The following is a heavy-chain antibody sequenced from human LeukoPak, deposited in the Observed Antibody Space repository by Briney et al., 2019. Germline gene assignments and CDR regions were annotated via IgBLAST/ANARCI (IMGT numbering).Heavy chain of an antibody. CDR2: INHSGST. CDR1: GGSFSGYY. Sequence: SETLSLTCAVYGGSFSGYYWSWIRQPPGKGLEWIGEINHSGSTNYNASLKSRVTISVDTSKNQFSLKLSSVTAADTAVYYCASGSKAARKIDYWGQGTLVTVSS. V-gene: IGHV4-34*01. D-gene: IGHD6-6*01. CDR3: ASGSKAARKIDY. J-gene: IGHJ4*02.